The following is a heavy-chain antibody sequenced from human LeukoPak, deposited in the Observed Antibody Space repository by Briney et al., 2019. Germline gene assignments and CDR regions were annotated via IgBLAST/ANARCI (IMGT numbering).Heavy chain of an antibody. D-gene: IGHD6-13*01. CDR3: ARDLGYSSSPFDL. Sequence: GLLRLPCAAPGFTFRSYTRHWVRQAPGKGREGVEVISYDEITNSYADSVKGRFTFFRDNSMNALFLQMNRLRAEDTAVYYCARDLGYSSSPFDLWGRGTLVTVSS. CDR2: ISYDEITN. V-gene: IGHV3-30-3*01. CDR1: GFTFRSYT. J-gene: IGHJ2*01.